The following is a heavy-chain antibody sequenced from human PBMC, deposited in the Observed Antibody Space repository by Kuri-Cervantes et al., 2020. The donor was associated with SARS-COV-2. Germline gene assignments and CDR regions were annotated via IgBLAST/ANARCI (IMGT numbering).Heavy chain of an antibody. Sequence: GGSLRLSCVVSGFTFDDYTMHWVRQPPGKGLEWVSGISWNSGNIAYADSVKGRFTISRDNAKNSLYLQMNSLRAEDTAVYYCARGSISGSYLYWGQGTLVTVSS. CDR2: ISWNSGNI. J-gene: IGHJ4*02. CDR1: GFTFDDYT. CDR3: ARGSISGSYLY. V-gene: IGHV3-9*01. D-gene: IGHD1-26*01.